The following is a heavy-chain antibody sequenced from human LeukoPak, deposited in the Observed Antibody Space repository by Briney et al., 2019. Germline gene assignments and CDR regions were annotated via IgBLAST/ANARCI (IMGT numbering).Heavy chain of an antibody. CDR1: GGSISPYY. J-gene: IGHJ5*02. V-gene: IGHV4-59*08. Sequence: SDTLSLTCTVSGGSISPYYWSWIRQPPGKGLEWIGYMYYSGSTNYNPPLKGRVTISIDTSKNQFSLKLSSVTAADTAVYYCARRTGEAVWFDPWGQGTLVTVSS. CDR2: MYYSGST. D-gene: IGHD3-16*01. CDR3: ARRTGEAVWFDP.